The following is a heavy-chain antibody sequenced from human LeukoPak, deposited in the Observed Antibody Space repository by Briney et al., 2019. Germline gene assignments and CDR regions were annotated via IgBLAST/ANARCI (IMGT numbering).Heavy chain of an antibody. J-gene: IGHJ4*02. CDR3: ARGALWGNYNFDY. CDR1: GGSISSGDYY. Sequence: SETLSLTCTVSGGSISSGDYYRSWIRQPPGKGLEWIGYIYYSGSTYYNPSLKSRVTISVDTSKNQFSLRLSSVTAADTAVYYCARGALWGNYNFDYWGQGTLVTVS. D-gene: IGHD3-10*01. V-gene: IGHV4-30-4*08. CDR2: IYYSGST.